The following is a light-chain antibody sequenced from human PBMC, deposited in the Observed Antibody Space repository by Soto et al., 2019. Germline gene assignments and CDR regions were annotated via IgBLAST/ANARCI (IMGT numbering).Light chain of an antibody. CDR1: QSISSW. J-gene: IGKJ1*01. CDR2: DAS. V-gene: IGKV1-5*01. Sequence: DIQMTQSPSTLSASVGDRVTITCRASQSISSWLAWYQQKPGKAPTLLIYDASSLESGVPSRFSVSGSGTEFPLTISFLQPEDFATYCCQLYNSYSKTFGQGTKVDIK. CDR3: QLYNSYSKT.